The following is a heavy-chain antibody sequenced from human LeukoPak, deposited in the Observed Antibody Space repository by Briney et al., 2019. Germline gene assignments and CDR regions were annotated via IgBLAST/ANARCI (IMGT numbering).Heavy chain of an antibody. V-gene: IGHV1-18*01. CDR3: ARGGVVPATVSNWFDP. Sequence: ASVKVSCKASGYTFTNFGITWVRQAPGQGLEWMGWISPYNGNTNYAQNLQGRVTMTKDTSTSTAYMELRSLISDDTAVYYCARGGVVPATVSNWFDPWGQGTLVTVSS. CDR2: ISPYNGNT. D-gene: IGHD2-2*01. CDR1: GYTFTNFG. J-gene: IGHJ5*02.